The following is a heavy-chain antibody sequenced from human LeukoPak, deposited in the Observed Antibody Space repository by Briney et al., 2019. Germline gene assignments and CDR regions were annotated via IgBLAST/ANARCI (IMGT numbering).Heavy chain of an antibody. D-gene: IGHD4-17*01. CDR1: GFTVSSTY. V-gene: IGHV3-66*01. CDR3: ARGAHGDYSTPDY. Sequence: PGDSLRLSCAASGFTVSSTYMSWVRQAPGKGLASVSVLYTGGSTFHADSVRARFTISRDNSKNTVYLQMNSLRAEDTGVYYCARGAHGDYSTPDYWGQGTLVAVSS. J-gene: IGHJ4*02. CDR2: LYTGGST.